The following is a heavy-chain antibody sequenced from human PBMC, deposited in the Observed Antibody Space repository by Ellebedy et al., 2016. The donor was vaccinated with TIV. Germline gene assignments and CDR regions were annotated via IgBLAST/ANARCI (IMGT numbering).Heavy chain of an antibody. Sequence: ASVKVSCKASGYTFTSYGISWVRQAPGQGLEWMGWISAYNGNTNYAQKLQGRVTMTTDTSTSTAYMELRSLSSDDTAVYFCGRVVSDYIWGSYRLDYWGQGTLVTVSS. CDR2: ISAYNGNT. D-gene: IGHD3-16*02. V-gene: IGHV1-18*01. CDR3: GRVVSDYIWGSYRLDY. J-gene: IGHJ4*02. CDR1: GYTFTSYG.